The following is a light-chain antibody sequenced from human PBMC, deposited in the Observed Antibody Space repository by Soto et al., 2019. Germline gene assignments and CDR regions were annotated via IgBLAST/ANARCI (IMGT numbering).Light chain of an antibody. Sequence: EIVLTQSAGTLSLSPGGRATLSCRASQSVAKNFLAWYQQTPGQAPRLLISDASRRATGTPDRFSGSGSGTDFTLTISRLEPEDFAVYYCQQYASSPITFGQGTRLEIK. CDR1: QSVAKNF. J-gene: IGKJ5*01. CDR3: QQYASSPIT. V-gene: IGKV3-20*01. CDR2: DAS.